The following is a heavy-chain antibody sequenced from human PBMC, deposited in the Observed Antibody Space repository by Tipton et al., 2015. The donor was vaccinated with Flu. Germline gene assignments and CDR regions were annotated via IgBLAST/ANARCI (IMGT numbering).Heavy chain of an antibody. D-gene: IGHD6-19*01. Sequence: GSLRLSCASSGFTFSSYGMTWVRQAPGKGLEWVSAISGGDGSTYYADSVKGRFTISRDNSKDTLYLQMNSLRAEDTAVYYCAKGAAGNGWYLTYFDYWGQGTLVTVSS. CDR1: GFTFSSYG. CDR2: ISGGDGST. J-gene: IGHJ4*02. CDR3: AKGAAGNGWYLTYFDY. V-gene: IGHV3-23*01.